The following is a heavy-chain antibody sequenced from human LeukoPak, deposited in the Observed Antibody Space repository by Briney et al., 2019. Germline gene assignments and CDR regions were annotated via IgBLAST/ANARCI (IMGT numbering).Heavy chain of an antibody. D-gene: IGHD6-13*01. V-gene: IGHV1-2*02. CDR1: GYTFTGHY. J-gene: IGHJ5*02. Sequence: GASVKVSCKASGYTFTGHYMHWVRQAPGQGLEWMGWINPNSGGTNYAQKFQGRVTMTRDTSISTAYMELSRLRSDDTAVYYCARELAAAAMNWFDPWGQGTLVTVSS. CDR3: ARELAAAAMNWFDP. CDR2: INPNSGGT.